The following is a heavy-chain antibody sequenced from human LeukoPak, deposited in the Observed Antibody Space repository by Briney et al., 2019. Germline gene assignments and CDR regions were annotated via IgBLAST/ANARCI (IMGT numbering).Heavy chain of an antibody. D-gene: IGHD3-16*01. CDR2: IYYSGST. Sequence: KPSETLSLTCTVSGGSISTYYWTWIRRPPGKGLEWIGYIYYSGSTNYNPALKSRVTISLDTSKNQFSLKLNSVTAADTAVYYCARRVTGRGTYYFDYWGQGTLVTVSS. J-gene: IGHJ4*02. CDR3: ARRVTGRGTYYFDY. V-gene: IGHV4-59*08. CDR1: GGSISTYY.